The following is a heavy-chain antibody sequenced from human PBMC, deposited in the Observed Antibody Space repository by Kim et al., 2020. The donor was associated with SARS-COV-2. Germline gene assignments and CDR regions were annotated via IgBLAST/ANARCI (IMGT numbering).Heavy chain of an antibody. D-gene: IGHD3-10*01. CDR3: ASLVRRLHQWGFDY. CDR2: IIPIFGTA. Sequence: SVKVSCKASRGTFSSYAISWVRQAPGQGLEWMGGIIPIFGTANYAQKFQGRVTITADESTSTAYMELSSLRSEDTAVYYCASLVRRLHQWGFDYWGQGTLVTVSS. J-gene: IGHJ4*02. V-gene: IGHV1-69*13. CDR1: RGTFSSYA.